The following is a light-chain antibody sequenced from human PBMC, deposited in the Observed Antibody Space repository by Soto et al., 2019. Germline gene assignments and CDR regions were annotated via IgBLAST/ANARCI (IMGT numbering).Light chain of an antibody. CDR3: RSYRRTXVYV. Sequence: QSLLTQPASVSGSPEQSITISCTGTSSDVGGYNYASWYQQYPGKAPKLMIYEVTHRPSGVSNRFYGSKSGNTASLTISGLQAEDEANYYCRSYRRTXVYVVGTGTKVXV. V-gene: IGLV2-14*01. CDR2: EVT. J-gene: IGLJ1*01. CDR1: SSDVGGYNY.